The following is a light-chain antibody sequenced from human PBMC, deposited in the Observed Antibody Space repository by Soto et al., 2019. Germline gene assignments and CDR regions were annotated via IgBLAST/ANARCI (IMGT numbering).Light chain of an antibody. CDR2: GAS. Sequence: DIQITQSPSSVAASVGDRVTVTCRASQNVSTWLTWYQQTPGKAPNLLIYGASTLQRGVPSRFSGSGSGTEFTLTISSLQPEDFAIYFSQQGSRSPFTLGPGTRVDFK. V-gene: IGKV1-12*01. CDR1: QNVSTW. J-gene: IGKJ3*01. CDR3: QQGSRSPFT.